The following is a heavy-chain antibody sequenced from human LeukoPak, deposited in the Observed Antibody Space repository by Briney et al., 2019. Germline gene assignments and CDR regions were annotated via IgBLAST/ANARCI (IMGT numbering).Heavy chain of an antibody. Sequence: QPGRSLRLSCAASGLNFGAYGMHWVRQAPAKGLGWVASIWNDATTQYYADSVKGRFTISRDNSKKTLYLQMNSLRAEDTAVYYCARVVSGPRLVPAAIPDYWGQGTLVTVSS. CDR2: IWNDATTQ. CDR1: GLNFGAYG. D-gene: IGHD2-2*02. V-gene: IGHV3-33*01. J-gene: IGHJ4*02. CDR3: ARVVSGPRLVPAAIPDY.